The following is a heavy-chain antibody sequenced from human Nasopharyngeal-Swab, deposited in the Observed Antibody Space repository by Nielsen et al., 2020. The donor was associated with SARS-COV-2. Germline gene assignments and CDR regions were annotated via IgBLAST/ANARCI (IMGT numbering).Heavy chain of an antibody. CDR2: ISWNSGSI. V-gene: IGHV3-9*01. Sequence: GGSLRLSCAASGFTFDDYAMHWVRQAPGKGLEWVSGISWNSGSIGYADPVRGRFTISRDNAKNSLYLQMNSLRAEDTALYYCAKDIGSYGDYVFDYWGQGTLVTVSS. CDR1: GFTFDDYA. D-gene: IGHD4-17*01. J-gene: IGHJ4*02. CDR3: AKDIGSYGDYVFDY.